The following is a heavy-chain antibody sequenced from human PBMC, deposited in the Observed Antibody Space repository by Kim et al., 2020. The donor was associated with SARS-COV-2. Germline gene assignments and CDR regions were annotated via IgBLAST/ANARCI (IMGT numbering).Heavy chain of an antibody. J-gene: IGHJ3*02. V-gene: IGHV3-11*01. CDR2: ISSSGSTI. Sequence: GGSLRLSCAASGFTFSDYYMSWIRQAPGKGLEWVSYISSSGSTIYYADSVKGRFTISRDNAKNSLYLQMNSLRAEDTAVYYCARDQGIFAMIVVDDAFDIWGQGTMVTVSS. D-gene: IGHD3-22*01. CDR1: GFTFSDYY. CDR3: ARDQGIFAMIVVDDAFDI.